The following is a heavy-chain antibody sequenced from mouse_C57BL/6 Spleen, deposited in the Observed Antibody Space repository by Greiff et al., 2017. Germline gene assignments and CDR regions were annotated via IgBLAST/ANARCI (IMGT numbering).Heavy chain of an antibody. CDR3: ARDPLYDGYYLYYFDY. J-gene: IGHJ2*01. CDR1: GYTFTSYW. CDR2: INPSNGGT. Sequence: VQLQQPGTELVKPGASVKLSCKASGYTFTSYWMHWVKQRPGQGLEWIGNINPSNGGTNYNEKFKSKATLTVDKSSSTAYMQLSSLTSEDSAVYYCARDPLYDGYYLYYFDYWGQGTTLTVSS. D-gene: IGHD2-3*01. V-gene: IGHV1-53*01.